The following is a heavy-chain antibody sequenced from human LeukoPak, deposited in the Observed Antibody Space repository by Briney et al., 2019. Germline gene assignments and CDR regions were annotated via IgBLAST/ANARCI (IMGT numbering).Heavy chain of an antibody. CDR3: AKSPGVTASMLYFDY. V-gene: IGHV4-4*07. CDR2: IYTTGST. J-gene: IGHJ4*02. D-gene: IGHD2-21*02. CDR1: GASISGYY. Sequence: PSETLSLTCTVSGASISGYYWSWIRQPAGKGLEWIGRIYTTGSTNYNPSLKSRVTMSVDSSKNQFSLQVTSVTAADTAVYYCAKSPGVTASMLYFDYWGQGALVTVSS.